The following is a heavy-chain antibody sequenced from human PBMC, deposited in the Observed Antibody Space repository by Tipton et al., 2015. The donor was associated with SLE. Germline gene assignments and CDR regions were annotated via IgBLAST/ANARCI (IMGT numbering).Heavy chain of an antibody. CDR3: ARLPSFWTGDYFDY. Sequence: TLSLTCTVSGGSISSYYWSWIRQPPGKGLEWIGHIYYSGSTNYNPSLKSRVTISADTSKNQFSLRLSSVTAADTAVYYCARLPSFWTGDYFDYWGQGSLVTVSS. V-gene: IGHV4-59*12. J-gene: IGHJ4*02. D-gene: IGHD3/OR15-3a*01. CDR2: IYYSGST. CDR1: GGSISSYY.